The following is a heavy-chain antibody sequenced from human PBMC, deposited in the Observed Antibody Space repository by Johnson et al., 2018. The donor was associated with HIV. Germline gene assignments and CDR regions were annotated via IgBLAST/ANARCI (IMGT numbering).Heavy chain of an antibody. J-gene: IGHJ3*02. CDR3: AKIWGDIAATGDAFDI. D-gene: IGHD5-12*01. Sequence: QVQLVESGGGVVQPGRSLRLSCAASGFTFSSMHWDRQAPGKGLEWVSVINTGGGTYYADSVKGRFTISRDNSKNTLYLQMDSLRPEDTAVYYCAKIWGDIAATGDAFDIWGQGTMVTVSS. CDR1: GFTFSS. V-gene: IGHV3-NL1*01. CDR2: INTGGGT.